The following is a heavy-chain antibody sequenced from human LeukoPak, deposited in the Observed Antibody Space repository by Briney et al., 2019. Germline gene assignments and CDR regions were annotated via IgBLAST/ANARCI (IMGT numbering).Heavy chain of an antibody. J-gene: IGHJ4*02. CDR2: IYTSGST. CDR3: ARRRYYFDY. V-gene: IGHV4-4*09. CDR1: GGSISSYY. Sequence: PETLSLTCTVSGGSISSYYWSWIRQPPGKGLEWIGYIYTSGSTNYNPSLKSRVTISVDTSKNQFSLKLSSVTAADTAVYYCARRRYYFDYWGQGTLVTVSS.